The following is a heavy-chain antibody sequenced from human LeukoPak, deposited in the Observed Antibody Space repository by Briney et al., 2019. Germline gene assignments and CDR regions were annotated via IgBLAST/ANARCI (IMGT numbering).Heavy chain of an antibody. D-gene: IGHD4/OR15-4a*01. V-gene: IGHV3-23*01. CDR2: ISDNGGGR. CDR3: AKESGALGAPLYDY. Sequence: PGGSLRLSCAASGFTYSSYAMSWVRQAPGEGLGWVSGISDNGGGRYYADSVKGRFTISRDNSKNMLYLQMNSLRAEDTAVYYCAKESGALGAPLYDYWGRGILVTASS. J-gene: IGHJ4*02. CDR1: GFTYSSYA.